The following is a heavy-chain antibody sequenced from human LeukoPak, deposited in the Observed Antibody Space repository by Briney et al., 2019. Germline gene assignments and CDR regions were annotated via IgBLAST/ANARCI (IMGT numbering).Heavy chain of an antibody. Sequence: PGRSLRLSCAASGFTFSSYPMHWVRQAPGKGLEWVAIISYDGSNKYYADSVKGRFTISRDNSKNTLYLQMNSLRAEDTAVYYCARDGDCSSTTCHLSIPQDAFDIWGQGTMVTVSS. CDR2: ISYDGSNK. D-gene: IGHD2-2*03. V-gene: IGHV3-30-3*01. CDR3: ARDGDCSSTTCHLSIPQDAFDI. CDR1: GFTFSSYP. J-gene: IGHJ3*02.